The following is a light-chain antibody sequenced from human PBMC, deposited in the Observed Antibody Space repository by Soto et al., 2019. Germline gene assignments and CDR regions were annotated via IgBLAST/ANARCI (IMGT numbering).Light chain of an antibody. Sequence: DIQMTQSPSSVSASVGDRVTITCRASQGINNMLAWYQQKPGKAPRLLISAASTLQSGVPSGFSGSASGRDFTLTISSLQPEDSATCYCQQANRFPLTFGGGTRVEIK. V-gene: IGKV1-12*01. CDR1: QGINNM. J-gene: IGKJ4*01. CDR3: QQANRFPLT. CDR2: AAS.